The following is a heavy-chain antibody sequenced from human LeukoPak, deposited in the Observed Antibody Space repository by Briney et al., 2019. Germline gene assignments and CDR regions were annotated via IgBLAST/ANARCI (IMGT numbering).Heavy chain of an antibody. V-gene: IGHV3-11*04. Sequence: GGSLRLSCAASGFTFSDYYMSWIRQAPGKGLEWVSYISSSGSTIYYADSVKGRFTISRDNAKNSLYLQMNSLRAEDTAVYYCARAGVLMVYAKREYYYYYMDVWGKGTTVTVSS. CDR1: GFTFSDYY. CDR2: ISSSGSTI. D-gene: IGHD2-8*01. J-gene: IGHJ6*03. CDR3: ARAGVLMVYAKREYYYYYMDV.